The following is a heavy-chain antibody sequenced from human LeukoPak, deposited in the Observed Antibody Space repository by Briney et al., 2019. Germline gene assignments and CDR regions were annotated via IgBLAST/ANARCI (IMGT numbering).Heavy chain of an antibody. CDR1: GGSISSYY. J-gene: IGHJ4*02. CDR2: IYYSGST. V-gene: IGHV4-59*08. CDR3: ARSDSSGYYPNLFDY. D-gene: IGHD3-22*01. Sequence: SETLSLTCTVSGGSISSYYWSWIRQPPGKGLEWIGYIYYSGSTNYNPSLKSRVTISVDTSKNQFSLKLSSVTAAGTAVYYCARSDSSGYYPNLFDYWGQGTLVTVSS.